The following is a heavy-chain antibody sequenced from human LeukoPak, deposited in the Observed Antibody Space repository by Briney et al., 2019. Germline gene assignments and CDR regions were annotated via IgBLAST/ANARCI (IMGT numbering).Heavy chain of an antibody. CDR3: AKLVPSDDFWSGYLGWFDP. Sequence: PGGSLRLSCAASGFTFSSYAMSWVRQAPGKGVEWVSAISGSGGSTYYADSVKGRVTISRDNSNNPLYLQMNSLRAEDTAVYYCAKLVPSDDFWSGYLGWFDPWGQGTLVTVSS. J-gene: IGHJ5*02. D-gene: IGHD3-3*01. CDR2: ISGSGGST. CDR1: GFTFSSYA. V-gene: IGHV3-23*01.